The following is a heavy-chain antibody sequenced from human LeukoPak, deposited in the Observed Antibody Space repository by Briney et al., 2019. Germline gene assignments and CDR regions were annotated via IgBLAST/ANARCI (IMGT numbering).Heavy chain of an antibody. CDR1: GGSISSSSYY. Sequence: SETLSLTCTVPGGSISSSSYYWGWIRQPPGKGLEWIGTISYGGSTYYNPSLKSRLTISVDTSKNQFSLKLNSVTAADTAVYYCARHLHYYDSSGYVTPSSFYYWGQGTLVTVSS. V-gene: IGHV4-39*01. CDR2: ISYGGST. D-gene: IGHD3-22*01. CDR3: ARHLHYYDSSGYVTPSSFYY. J-gene: IGHJ4*02.